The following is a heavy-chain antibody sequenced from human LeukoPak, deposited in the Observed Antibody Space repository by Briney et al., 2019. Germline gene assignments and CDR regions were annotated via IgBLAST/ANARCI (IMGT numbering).Heavy chain of an antibody. D-gene: IGHD2-8*01. CDR2: ISSSGSTI. V-gene: IGHV3-11*01. J-gene: IGHJ3*02. CDR1: GFTFSDYY. Sequence: GGSLRLSCAASGFTFSDYYMSWIRQAPGKGLEWVSYISSSGSTIYYADSVKGRFTISRDNAKNSLYLQMNSLRAEDTAVYYCARFSALKIILMVYARSAFDIWGQGTMVTVSS. CDR3: ARFSALKIILMVYARSAFDI.